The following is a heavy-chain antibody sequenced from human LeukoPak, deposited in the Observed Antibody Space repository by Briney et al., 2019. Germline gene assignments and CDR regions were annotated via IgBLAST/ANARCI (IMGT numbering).Heavy chain of an antibody. CDR1: GFTFTSYG. V-gene: IGHV1-18*01. CDR3: ARGGDPWSGYYGGHSTSLYYFDY. Sequence: GGSLRLSCAASGFTFTSYGISWVRQAPGQGLEWMGWISAYNGNTNYAQKLQGRVTMTTDTSTSTAYMELRSLRSDDTAVYYCARGGDPWSGYYGGHSTSLYYFDYWGQGTLVTVSS. J-gene: IGHJ4*02. D-gene: IGHD3-3*01. CDR2: ISAYNGNT.